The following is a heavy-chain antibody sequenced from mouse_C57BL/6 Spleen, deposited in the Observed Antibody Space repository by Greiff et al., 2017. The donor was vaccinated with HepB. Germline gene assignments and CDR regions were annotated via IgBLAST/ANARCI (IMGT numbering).Heavy chain of an antibody. V-gene: IGHV5-4*03. CDR3: AIRTTVCYFDG. Sequence: EVQVVESGGGLVKPGGSLKLSCAASGFTFSSYAMSWVRQTPEKRLEWVATISDGGSYTYYPDNVKGRFTISRDNAKNNLYLQLSNLKSEDTAMYYCAIRTTVCYFDGWGTGTTVTVSS. J-gene: IGHJ1*03. D-gene: IGHD1-1*01. CDR1: GFTFSSYA. CDR2: ISDGGSYT.